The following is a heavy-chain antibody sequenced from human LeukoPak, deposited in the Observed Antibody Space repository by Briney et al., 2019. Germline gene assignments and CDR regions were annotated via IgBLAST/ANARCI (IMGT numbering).Heavy chain of an antibody. CDR1: GFTFNSYA. CDR3: ARHRSSWLIDY. V-gene: IGHV3-23*01. CDR2: ISDSGGNT. J-gene: IGHJ4*02. D-gene: IGHD6-6*01. Sequence: GGSLRLSCAASGFTFNSYAMSWVRQAPWERLQWVSGISDSGGNTYYADSVRGRFTISRDNSKNTLYLQMNSLRAEDTAVYYCARHRSSWLIDYWGQGTLVTVSA.